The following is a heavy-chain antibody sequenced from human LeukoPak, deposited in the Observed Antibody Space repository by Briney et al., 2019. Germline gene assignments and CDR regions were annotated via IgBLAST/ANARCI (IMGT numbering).Heavy chain of an antibody. V-gene: IGHV3-23*01. Sequence: GGSLRLSCVASGFTFSDYYMSWVRQAPGKGLEWVSAIRGSGDSTYYADSVKGRFTISRDNSKNTLYLQMNSLRAEDTAVYYCAKADYASGTYGAFDYWGQGTLVTVSS. D-gene: IGHD3-10*01. CDR2: IRGSGDST. CDR3: AKADYASGTYGAFDY. J-gene: IGHJ4*02. CDR1: GFTFSDYY.